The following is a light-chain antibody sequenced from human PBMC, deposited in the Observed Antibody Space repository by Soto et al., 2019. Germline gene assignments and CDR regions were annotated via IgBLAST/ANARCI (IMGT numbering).Light chain of an antibody. Sequence: EIVMTQSPATLSVSPGQRVTLSCRASQSVNTNLAWYQHKPGQTPRLLIYGASTRATGIPARFSGTGSGTEFTLTISSLQSEDFAVYYCQQYNNWPPSITFGQGTRREIK. CDR2: GAS. CDR3: QQYNNWPPSIT. CDR1: QSVNTN. V-gene: IGKV3-15*01. J-gene: IGKJ5*01.